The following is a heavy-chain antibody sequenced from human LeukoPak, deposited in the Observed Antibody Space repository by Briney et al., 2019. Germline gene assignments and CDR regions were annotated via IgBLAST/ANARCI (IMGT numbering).Heavy chain of an antibody. J-gene: IGHJ4*02. D-gene: IGHD2-15*01. CDR2: INAGNGNT. V-gene: IGHV1-3*01. CDR3: TRGRWSATTASYYLDF. CDR1: EYTFTEYA. Sequence: GASVKVSCKASEYTFTEYAVNWVRQAPGQRLEWMGWINAGNGNTKYAQKFQGRLTITRDTSASTAYMELSSLTLEDTAVYYCTRGRWSATTASYYLDFWGQGTLVTVSS.